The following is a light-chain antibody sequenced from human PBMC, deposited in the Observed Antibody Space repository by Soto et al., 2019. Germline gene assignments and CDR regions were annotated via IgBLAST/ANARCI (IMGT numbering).Light chain of an antibody. CDR3: QQSDSTPYT. CDR1: QTISTY. V-gene: IGKV1-39*01. J-gene: IGKJ2*01. Sequence: DIHITQSPSSLSASVGDRVTITCRASQTISTYLNWYQQKPGKAPRLLIYDASSLLSGVPSRFSGSGSGTDFTLTIASLQPEDFSTYYCQQSDSTPYTFGQGPRWIS. CDR2: DAS.